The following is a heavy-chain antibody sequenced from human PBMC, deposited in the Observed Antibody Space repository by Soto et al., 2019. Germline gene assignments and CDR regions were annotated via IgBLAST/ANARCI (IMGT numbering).Heavy chain of an antibody. CDR2: MNPNSGNT. D-gene: IGHD3-3*01. Sequence: ASVKVSCKASGYTFTSYDINWVRPATGQGLEWMGWMNPNSGNTGYAQKFQGRVTMTRNTSISTAYMELSSLRSEDTAVYYCARYLRYYDFWSGYYNTYYYYGMDVWGQGTTVTVSS. J-gene: IGHJ6*02. CDR3: ARYLRYYDFWSGYYNTYYYYGMDV. V-gene: IGHV1-8*01. CDR1: GYTFTSYD.